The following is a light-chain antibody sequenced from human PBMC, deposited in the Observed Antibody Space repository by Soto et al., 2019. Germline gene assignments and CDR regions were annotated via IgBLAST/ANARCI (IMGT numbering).Light chain of an antibody. J-gene: IGLJ1*01. V-gene: IGLV1-44*01. CDR2: SNN. CDR1: SSNIGSNT. CDR3: AACDDSLNGYV. Sequence: QSVLTQPPSASGTPGQRVTISCSGSSSNIGSNTVNWYQQLPGTAPKLLIYSNNQRPSGVPDRFSGSKSGTSAPLAISGLQSEDEADYYCAACDDSLNGYVFGTGTKVTVL.